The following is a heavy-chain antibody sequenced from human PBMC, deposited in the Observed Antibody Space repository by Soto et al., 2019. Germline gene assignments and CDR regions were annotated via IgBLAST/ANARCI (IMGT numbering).Heavy chain of an antibody. D-gene: IGHD7-27*01. J-gene: IGHJ5*02. CDR3: ARESLLGILHTGWFDP. Sequence: QVQLQESGPGLVKPSETLSLTCTVSGGSVSSGSYYWSWIRQPPGKGLEWIGYIYYSGSTNYNPSLKSRVTIPADTPKTQFSLKLSSVTAADTAVYYCARESLLGILHTGWFDPWGQGTLVTVSS. V-gene: IGHV4-61*01. CDR2: IYYSGST. CDR1: GGSVSSGSYY.